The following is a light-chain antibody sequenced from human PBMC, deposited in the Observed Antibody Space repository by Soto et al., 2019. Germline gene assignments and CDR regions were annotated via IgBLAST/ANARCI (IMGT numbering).Light chain of an antibody. CDR3: QQSYSH. Sequence: DIQMTQSPSSLSASVGDRVTITCRASQSISSYLNWYQQKPGKAPKLLIYAASSLQSGVPSRFSGSGSGTDFTLTISSLQPEDFATYYCQQSYSHFGPGTKVDIK. CDR1: QSISSY. CDR2: AAS. J-gene: IGKJ3*01. V-gene: IGKV1-39*01.